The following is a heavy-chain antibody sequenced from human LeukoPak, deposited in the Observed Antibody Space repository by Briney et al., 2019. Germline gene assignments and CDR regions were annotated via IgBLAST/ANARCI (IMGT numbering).Heavy chain of an antibody. Sequence: GGSLRLSCAASGFTFSSYWMSWVRQAPGKGLEWVANIKQDGSEKYYVDSVKGRFTISRDNAKNSLYLQMNSLRAEDTAVYYCAREGQSEWLRFEAPLEFDPWGQGTLVTVSS. CDR3: AREGQSEWLRFEAPLEFDP. CDR1: GFTFSSYW. V-gene: IGHV3-7*01. D-gene: IGHD5-12*01. CDR2: IKQDGSEK. J-gene: IGHJ5*02.